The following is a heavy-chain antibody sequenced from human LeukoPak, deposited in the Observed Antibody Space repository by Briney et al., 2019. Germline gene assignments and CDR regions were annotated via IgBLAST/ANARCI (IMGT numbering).Heavy chain of an antibody. D-gene: IGHD2-21*02. CDR2: IRSDGSDT. V-gene: IGHV3-30*02. CDR1: GFSFSDFD. CDR3: ATNLVASLCGGDCYNFDY. Sequence: PGGSLRLSCATSGFSFSDFDMQWVRQAPGQGLEWVGFIRSDGSDTYYGDSVKGRFTISRDNSKKILHLQMNSLRSEDTAVYYCATNLVASLCGGDCYNFDYWGQGTLVTVSS. J-gene: IGHJ4*02.